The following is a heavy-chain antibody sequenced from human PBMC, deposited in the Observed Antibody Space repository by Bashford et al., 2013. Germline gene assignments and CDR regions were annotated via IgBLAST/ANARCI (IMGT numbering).Heavy chain of an antibody. J-gene: IGHJ4*02. CDR1: GGSISSGGYY. D-gene: IGHD6-19*01. CDR2: SYYSGST. V-gene: IGHV4-31*03. CDR3: ARVGYSSGWYVDY. Sequence: SETLSLTCTVSGGSISSGGYYWSWIRQHSGKGLEWIGHSYYSGSTYYNPSLKSRVTISVDTSKNQFSLKLSSVTAADTAIYYCARVGYSSGWYVDYWGQGTLVTVSS.